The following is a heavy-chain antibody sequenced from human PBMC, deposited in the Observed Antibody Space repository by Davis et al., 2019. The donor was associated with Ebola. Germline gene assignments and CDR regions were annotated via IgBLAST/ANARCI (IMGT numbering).Heavy chain of an antibody. CDR1: GYTFTGYY. CDR2: INPNSGDT. V-gene: IGHV1-2*02. D-gene: IGHD3-3*01. Sequence: ASVKVSCKASGYTFTGYYMHWVRQAPGQGLEWVGWINPNSGDTNFAQKFQGTVTFTRDPSTNTAYLELTRPTSDDTAFYFCSRGSFFCSGSFLGYFDYWGQGILITVSS. J-gene: IGHJ4*03. CDR3: SRGSFFCSGSFLGYFDY.